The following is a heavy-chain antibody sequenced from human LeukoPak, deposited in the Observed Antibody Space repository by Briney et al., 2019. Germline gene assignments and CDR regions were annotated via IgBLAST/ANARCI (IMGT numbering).Heavy chain of an antibody. D-gene: IGHD3-22*01. CDR3: ARDSSGYLGYFDY. Sequence: GASLTLSCKASGGTFTSYAISWVRQAPGQGLEWMGGIIPIFGTANYAQKFQGRVTITTDESTSTAYMELSSLRSEDTAVYYCARDSSGYLGYFDYWGQGTLVTVFS. J-gene: IGHJ4*02. CDR1: GGTFTSYA. CDR2: IIPIFGTA. V-gene: IGHV1-69*05.